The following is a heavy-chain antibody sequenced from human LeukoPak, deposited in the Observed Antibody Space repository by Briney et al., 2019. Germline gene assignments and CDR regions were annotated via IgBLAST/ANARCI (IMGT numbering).Heavy chain of an antibody. CDR3: AKDRDGYNPDL. Sequence: SGGSLRLSCAASGFTFSSYAMAWVRQAPGKGLEWVSAVSGSGSSTYYADSVKGRFTISRDNSKNTLYLQMNSLRAEDTAVYYCAKDRDGYNPDLWGRGTLVTVSS. D-gene: IGHD5-24*01. CDR1: GFTFSSYA. CDR2: VSGSGSST. J-gene: IGHJ2*01. V-gene: IGHV3-23*01.